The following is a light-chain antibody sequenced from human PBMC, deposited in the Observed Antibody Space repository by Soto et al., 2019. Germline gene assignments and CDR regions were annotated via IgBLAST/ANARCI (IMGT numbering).Light chain of an antibody. J-gene: IGLJ3*02. CDR2: EVT. V-gene: IGLV2-8*01. Sequence: QSALTQPPSASGSPGQSVTISCTGTSSDVGGYNYVSWYQQYPGRAPKLMIYEVTKRPSGVRDRFSGSKSGNTASMTVSGLQAGDEADYYCRSYAASNNFYFVFGGGTKLTVL. CDR3: RSYAASNNFYFV. CDR1: SSDVGGYNY.